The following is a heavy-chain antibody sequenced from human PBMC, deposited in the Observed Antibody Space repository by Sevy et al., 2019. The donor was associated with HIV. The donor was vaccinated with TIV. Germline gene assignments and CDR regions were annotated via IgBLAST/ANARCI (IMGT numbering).Heavy chain of an antibody. CDR1: GFIFSNYE. Sequence: GGSLRLSCKASGFIFSNYEMNWVRQAPGKGLEWVSYISPSGHAIYYADSVKARFTVSRDNAKNSLYLTMNSLRGDETALYYCARDIDSSGYSYAFDLWGQGTMVTVS. D-gene: IGHD3-22*01. J-gene: IGHJ3*01. CDR2: ISPSGHAI. V-gene: IGHV3-48*03. CDR3: ARDIDSSGYSYAFDL.